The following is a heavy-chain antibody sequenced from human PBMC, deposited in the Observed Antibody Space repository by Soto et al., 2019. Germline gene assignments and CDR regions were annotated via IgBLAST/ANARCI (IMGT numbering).Heavy chain of an antibody. J-gene: IGHJ4*02. CDR3: VREPQLTSVTAFHY. Sequence: EVQLVESGGGLVQPGGSLSLSCAASGFIFSDHYMDWVRQAPGKGPEWIGRIRNKENGYTIEYAESVKDRFIISRDNLENSLHLQMTSLRAEDTAVYYCVREPQLTSVTAFHYWGQGTLVTVSS. CDR2: IRNKENGYTI. D-gene: IGHD4-17*01. V-gene: IGHV3-72*01. CDR1: GFIFSDHY.